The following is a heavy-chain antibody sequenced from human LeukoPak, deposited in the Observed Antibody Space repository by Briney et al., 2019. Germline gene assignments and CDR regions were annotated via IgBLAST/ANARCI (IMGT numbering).Heavy chain of an antibody. CDR3: ARDATRGGDFDY. CDR2: INQGGSEK. CDR1: GFTFRPYA. V-gene: IGHV3-7*01. D-gene: IGHD3-16*01. J-gene: IGHJ4*02. Sequence: GGSLRLSCAASGFTFRPYAMGWVRQAPEKGLEWVANINQGGSEKYYVDSVKGRFTISRDNAKNSLYLQMNSLRAEDTAVYYCARDATRGGDFDYWGQGTLVTASS.